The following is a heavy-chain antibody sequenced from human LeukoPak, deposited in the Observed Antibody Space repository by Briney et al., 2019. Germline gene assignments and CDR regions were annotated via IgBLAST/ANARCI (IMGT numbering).Heavy chain of an antibody. V-gene: IGHV1-69*05. D-gene: IGHD2-2*02. Sequence: GASVKVSCKASGGTFSSYAISWVRQAPGQGLEWMGGIIPTFGTANYAQKFQGRVTITTDESTSTAYMELSSLRSEDTAVYYCVRGDRYCSGSSCYNFWGQGTLVTVSS. CDR1: GGTFSSYA. CDR2: IIPTFGTA. J-gene: IGHJ4*02. CDR3: VRGDRYCSGSSCYNF.